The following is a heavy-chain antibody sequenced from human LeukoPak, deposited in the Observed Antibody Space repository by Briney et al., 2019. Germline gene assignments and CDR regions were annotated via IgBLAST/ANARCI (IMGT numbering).Heavy chain of an antibody. J-gene: IGHJ2*01. CDR2: ISSSSSYI. Sequence: KPGGSLRLSCAASGFTFSSYSMNWVRQAPGKGLEWVSSISSSSSYIYYADSVKGRFAISRDNAKNSLYLQMNSLRAEDTAVYYCARDGGTDTHDWYFDLWGRGIQVTVSS. V-gene: IGHV3-21*01. CDR3: ARDGGTDTHDWYFDL. CDR1: GFTFSSYS. D-gene: IGHD3-16*01.